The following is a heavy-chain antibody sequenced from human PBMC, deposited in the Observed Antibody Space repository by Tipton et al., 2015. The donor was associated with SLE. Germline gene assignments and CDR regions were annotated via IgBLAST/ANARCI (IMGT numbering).Heavy chain of an antibody. CDR3: ARTPPLLEWSRYFDL. D-gene: IGHD3-3*01. CDR1: QFNVTTPY. Sequence: GSLRLSCAASQFNVTTPYMSWVRQAPGRGLEWVSIIFSGGSTYYAASVRDRFIISRDISKNTLFLQMNSLRAEDTALYYCARTPPLLEWSRYFDLWGRGTLVSVSS. J-gene: IGHJ2*01. CDR2: IFSGGST. V-gene: IGHV3-66*01.